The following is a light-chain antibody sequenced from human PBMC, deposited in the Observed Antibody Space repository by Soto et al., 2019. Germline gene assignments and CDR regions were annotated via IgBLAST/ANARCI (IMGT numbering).Light chain of an antibody. CDR1: QSVDSL. CDR3: QQYNNWPIT. CDR2: RAS. J-gene: IGKJ5*01. Sequence: EVVMTQSPATLSVSPGETATLSCKTSQSVDSLLAWYQQKPGQAPRLLIYRASTRTTGIPARFSGSGSGTEFTLTINSLQSEDFAVYYCQQYNNWPITLGQGTRLEIK. V-gene: IGKV3-15*01.